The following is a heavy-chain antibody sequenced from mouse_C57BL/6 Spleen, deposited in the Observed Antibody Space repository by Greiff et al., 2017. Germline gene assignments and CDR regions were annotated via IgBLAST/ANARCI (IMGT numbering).Heavy chain of an antibody. CDR1: GFNIKNTY. CDR3: ALGVGGSLGWFAY. Sequence: EVQLQQSVAELVRPGASVKLSCTASGFNIKNTYMHWVKQRPEQGLEWIGRIDPANGNTKYAPKFQGKATITADTSSNTAYLQLSSLTSEDTAIYYCALGVGGSLGWFAYWGQGTLVTVSA. D-gene: IGHD1-1*02. CDR2: IDPANGNT. J-gene: IGHJ3*01. V-gene: IGHV14-3*01.